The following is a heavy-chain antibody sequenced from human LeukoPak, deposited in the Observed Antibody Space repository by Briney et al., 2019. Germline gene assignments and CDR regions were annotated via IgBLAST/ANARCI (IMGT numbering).Heavy chain of an antibody. CDR1: GFTFSWYW. CDR3: ARIGYSSSSIDY. CDR2: IKEDGSIK. Sequence: PGGSLRLSCAASGFTFSWYWMSWVRQAPGKGPEWVANIKEDGSIKYYVDSVKGRLTISRDNAKSSLYLQVNSLRAEDTALYYCARIGYSSSSIDYWGQGTLVTVSS. V-gene: IGHV3-7*01. D-gene: IGHD6-13*01. J-gene: IGHJ4*02.